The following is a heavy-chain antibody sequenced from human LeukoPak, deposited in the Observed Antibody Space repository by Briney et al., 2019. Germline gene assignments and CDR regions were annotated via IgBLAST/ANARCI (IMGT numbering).Heavy chain of an antibody. CDR1: GFTFSIYS. V-gene: IGHV3-21*01. J-gene: IGHJ4*02. CDR2: ISSSSSYI. Sequence: GGSLRLSCAASGFTFSIYSMTWVRQAPGKGLEWVSSISSSSSYIHYTDSMKGRFTISRDNAKNSLYLQMSSLTAEDTALYYCARDSAELDYWGQGTLVTVSS. D-gene: IGHD1-26*01. CDR3: ARDSAELDY.